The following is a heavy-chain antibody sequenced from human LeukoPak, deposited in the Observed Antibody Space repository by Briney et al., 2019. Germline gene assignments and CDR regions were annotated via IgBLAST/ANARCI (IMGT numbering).Heavy chain of an antibody. CDR3: AKDGNNVVVPAAIPPSLFDY. J-gene: IGHJ4*02. CDR1: GFTFSSYA. D-gene: IGHD2-2*01. Sequence: GSLRLSCAASGFTFSSYALSWVRQAPGKGLEWVSAISGSGGSTYYADSVKGRFTISRDNSKNTLYLQMNSLRAEDTAVYYCAKDGNNVVVPAAIPPSLFDYWGQGTLVTVSS. CDR2: ISGSGGST. V-gene: IGHV3-23*01.